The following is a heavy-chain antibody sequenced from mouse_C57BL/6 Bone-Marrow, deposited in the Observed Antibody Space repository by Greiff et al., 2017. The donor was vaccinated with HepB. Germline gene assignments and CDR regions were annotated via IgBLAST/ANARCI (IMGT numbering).Heavy chain of an antibody. CDR2: IYPGSGST. CDR3: ARPFEYYGSTHWYFDV. V-gene: IGHV1-55*01. J-gene: IGHJ1*03. CDR1: GYTFTSYW. Sequence: QVQLQQPGAELVKPGASVKMSCKASGYTFTSYWITWVKQRPGQGLEWIGDIYPGSGSTNYNEKFKSKATLTVDTSSSTAYMQRSSLTSEDSAVYYCARPFEYYGSTHWYFDVWGTGTTVTVSS. D-gene: IGHD1-1*01.